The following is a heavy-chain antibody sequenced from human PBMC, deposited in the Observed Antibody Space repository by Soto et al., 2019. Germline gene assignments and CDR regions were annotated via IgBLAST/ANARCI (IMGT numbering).Heavy chain of an antibody. J-gene: IGHJ4*02. CDR1: SGSISSSNW. CDR2: IYHSGST. Sequence: SETLSLTCAVSSGSISSSNWWSWVRQPPGKGLEWFGEIYHSGSTNYNPSLKSRVTISVDKSKNQFSLKLSSVTAADRAVYYCARDLARGDLDYWGQGTLVTVSS. V-gene: IGHV4-4*02. D-gene: IGHD4-17*01. CDR3: ARDLARGDLDY.